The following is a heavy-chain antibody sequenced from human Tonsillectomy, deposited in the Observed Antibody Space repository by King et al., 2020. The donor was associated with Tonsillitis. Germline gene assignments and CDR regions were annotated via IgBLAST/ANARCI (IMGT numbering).Heavy chain of an antibody. V-gene: IGHV4-59*01. D-gene: IGHD3-22*01. CDR1: GGSISNYY. Sequence: VQLQESGPGLVKPSETLSLTCTVSGGSISNYYWSWIRPPPGKGLEWIGYIYYSGSTNYNLSLKSRVTISVDTSKNQLSLKLSSVTAADTAVYYCARIARDSSGYHYFDYWGQGTPVTVSS. J-gene: IGHJ4*02. CDR3: ARIARDSSGYHYFDY. CDR2: IYYSGST.